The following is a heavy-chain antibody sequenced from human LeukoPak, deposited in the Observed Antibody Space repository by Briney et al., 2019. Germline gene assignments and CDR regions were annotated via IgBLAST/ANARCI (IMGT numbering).Heavy chain of an antibody. J-gene: IGHJ4*02. Sequence: GGSLRLSCAASGFTFSNAWMSWVRQAPGKGLEWVGRIKSKTDGGTTDYAAPVKGRFTISRDDSKNTLYLQMNSLKTEDTAVYYCYVVVPAATYYFDYWGQGTLVTVSS. CDR2: IKSKTDGGTT. D-gene: IGHD2-2*01. V-gene: IGHV3-15*01. CDR3: YVVVPAATYYFDY. CDR1: GFTFSNAW.